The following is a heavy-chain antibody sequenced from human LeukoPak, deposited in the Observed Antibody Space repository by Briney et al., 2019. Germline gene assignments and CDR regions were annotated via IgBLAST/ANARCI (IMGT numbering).Heavy chain of an antibody. D-gene: IGHD1-14*01. CDR1: GFTFDDYG. V-gene: IGHV3-20*04. J-gene: IGHJ6*03. Sequence: PGGSLRLSCAASGFTFDDYGMSWVRQAPGKGLEWVSGINWNGGNTGYADSVKGRFTISRDNAKNSLYLQMNSLRAEDTALYYCARLTGGYYYYYMDVWGKGTTVTVSS. CDR2: INWNGGNT. CDR3: ARLTGGYYYYYMDV.